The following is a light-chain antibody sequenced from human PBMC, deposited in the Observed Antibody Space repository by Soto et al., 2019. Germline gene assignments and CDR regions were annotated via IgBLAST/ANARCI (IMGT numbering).Light chain of an antibody. Sequence: DIQMTQSPSSLSASVGDRVTITCRASQSISSYLNWYQQKPGKAPKLLIYAASSLQSGVQSRFSGSGSGTDFTLTISSLQPEDFATYYCQQSYSTPRTFGQGTTGDIK. J-gene: IGKJ1*01. CDR1: QSISSY. CDR3: QQSYSTPRT. CDR2: AAS. V-gene: IGKV1-39*01.